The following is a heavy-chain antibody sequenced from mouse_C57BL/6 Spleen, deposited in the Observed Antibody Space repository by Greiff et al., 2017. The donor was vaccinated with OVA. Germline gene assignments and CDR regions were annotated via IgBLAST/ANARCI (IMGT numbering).Heavy chain of an antibody. CDR3: ARNYFDY. J-gene: IGHJ2*01. CDR1: GYTFTSYW. CDR2: IDPSDSYT. V-gene: IGHV1-50*01. Sequence: VQLQQPGAELVKPGASVKLSCKASGYTFTSYWMQWVKQRPGQGLEWIGEIDPSDSYTNYNQKFKGKATFTVDTSSSTAYMQLSSLTSEDSAVYYCARNYFDYWGQGTTLTVSS.